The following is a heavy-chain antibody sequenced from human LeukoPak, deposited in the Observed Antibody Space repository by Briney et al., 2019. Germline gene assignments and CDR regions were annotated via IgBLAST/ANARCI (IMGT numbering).Heavy chain of an antibody. CDR3: ARGETYNRNDVSYWFDP. CDR2: ISAYNGNT. CDR1: GYTFTSYG. V-gene: IGHV1-18*01. Sequence: ASVKVSCKASGYTFTSYGISWVRQAPGQGLEWMGWISAYNGNTNYAQKLQGRVTMTTDTFTNTAYMELRSLRSDDTAVYYCARGETYNRNDVSYWFDPWGQGTLVTVSS. D-gene: IGHD1-20*01. J-gene: IGHJ5*02.